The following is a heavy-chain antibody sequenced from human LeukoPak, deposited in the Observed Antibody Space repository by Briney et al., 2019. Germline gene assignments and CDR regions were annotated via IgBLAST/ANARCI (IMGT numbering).Heavy chain of an antibody. D-gene: IGHD2-2*01. CDR1: GFTFSSYA. CDR3: AKGGLPAAMRYYYYMDV. Sequence: RGSLRLSCAASGFTFSSYAMSWVRQAPGKGLEWVSAISGSGGSTYYADSVKGRFTISRDNSKNTLYLQMNSLRAEDTAVYYCAKGGLPAAMRYYYYMDVWGKGTTVTVSS. J-gene: IGHJ6*03. CDR2: ISGSGGST. V-gene: IGHV3-23*01.